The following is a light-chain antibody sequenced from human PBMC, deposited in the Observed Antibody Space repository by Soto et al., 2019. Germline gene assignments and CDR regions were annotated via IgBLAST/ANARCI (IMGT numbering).Light chain of an antibody. Sequence: IHMTQSASTLSASVVERVRITCRASQSISSWLAWYQQKPGKAPKLLIYKASSLASGVPSRFSGSGSGTEFTLTISSLQPDDFATYYCQQYNSYSWTFGQGTKVDIK. CDR1: QSISSW. CDR2: KAS. CDR3: QQYNSYSWT. V-gene: IGKV1-5*03. J-gene: IGKJ1*01.